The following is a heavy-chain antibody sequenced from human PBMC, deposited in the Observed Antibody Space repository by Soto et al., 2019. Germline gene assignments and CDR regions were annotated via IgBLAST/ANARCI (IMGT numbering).Heavy chain of an antibody. CDR2: INTDESTT. CDR3: ARATQWLVDS. J-gene: IGHJ6*02. V-gene: IGHV3-74*01. Sequence: GGSLRLSCAASVFTFSSYWMDLVRQCPGKGLVWVSRINTDESTTTYADSVKGRFTISRDKDKNTLYLQMNSLTAEDTAVYYCARATQWLVDSRGQGTTVTVSS. CDR1: VFTFSSYW. D-gene: IGHD6-19*01.